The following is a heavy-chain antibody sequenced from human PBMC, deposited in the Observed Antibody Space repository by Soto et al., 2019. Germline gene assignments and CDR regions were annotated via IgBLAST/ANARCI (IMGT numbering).Heavy chain of an antibody. D-gene: IGHD6-13*01. V-gene: IGHV1-69*13. J-gene: IGHJ6*04. CDR1: GGTFSIYA. CDR2: IIPIFGTA. Sequence: SLKVSCKASGGTFSIYAISWVRQAPGQGLEWMGGIIPIFGTANYAQKFQGRVTITADESTSTAYMELSSRRSEDTAVYSCAGVVAAANGMDVWGKGTTDTVSP. CDR3: AGVVAAANGMDV.